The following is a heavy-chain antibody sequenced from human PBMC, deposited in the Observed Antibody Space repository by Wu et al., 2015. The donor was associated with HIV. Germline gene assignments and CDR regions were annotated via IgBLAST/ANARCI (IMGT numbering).Heavy chain of an antibody. Sequence: QVQLLQSGAEVKKPGASVMVSCKASGYTFIDYYIYWVRQAPGQGLEWMGWINPNRGGTKYAQKFQGRVTMTRNTSISTAYMELSSLRSEDTAVYYCARGGSYDILSNWFDPVGPGNPGHRLL. V-gene: IGHV1-2*02. CDR3: ARGGSYDILSNWFDP. CDR2: INPNRGGT. J-gene: IGHJ5*02. CDR1: GYTFIDYY. D-gene: IGHD3-9*01.